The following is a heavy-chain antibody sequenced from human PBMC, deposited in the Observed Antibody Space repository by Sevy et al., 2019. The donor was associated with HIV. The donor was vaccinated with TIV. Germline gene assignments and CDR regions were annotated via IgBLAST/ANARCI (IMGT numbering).Heavy chain of an antibody. CDR2: VYYGEST. CDR3: ARVRGTTVTTTLHYYCAMDV. D-gene: IGHD4-4*01. J-gene: IGHJ6*02. CDR1: GGSVRSDNYY. V-gene: IGHV4-61*01. Sequence: SETLSLTCTVSGGSVRSDNYYWSWIRQPPGKGLEWIGYVYYGESTNYSPSLKSPVTISIDTTKNRFSLKLSSVTAADTAGYYCARVRGTTVTTTLHYYCAMDVWGQGTTVTVSS.